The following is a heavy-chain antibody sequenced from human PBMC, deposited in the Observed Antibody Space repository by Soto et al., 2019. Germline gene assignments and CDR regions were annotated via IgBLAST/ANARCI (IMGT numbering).Heavy chain of an antibody. CDR1: GGSISSSSYY. V-gene: IGHV4-39*01. CDR2: IYYSGST. J-gene: IGHJ4*02. D-gene: IGHD2-15*01. Sequence: QLQLQESGPGLVKPSETLSLTCTVSGGSISSSSYYWGWIRQPPGKGLEWIGSIYYSGSTYYKLSLTSRASLPVDTSRNQFPLKLSSVTAAATAVYFCARLPVYCSGDSCRIDYWGQGTLVTVSS. CDR3: ARLPVYCSGDSCRIDY.